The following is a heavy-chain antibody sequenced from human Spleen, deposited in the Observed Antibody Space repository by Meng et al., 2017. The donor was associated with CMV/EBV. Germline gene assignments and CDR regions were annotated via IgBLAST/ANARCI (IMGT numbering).Heavy chain of an antibody. CDR3: ARRPAYDSSGYYYSWFDP. V-gene: IGHV1-69*12. J-gene: IGHJ5*02. Sequence: VQLVQAGAEVRKPGSSVKVACKASGGTFSSYAISWVRQARGQGLEWRGGIIPIFGTANYAQKFQGRVTITADESTSTAYMELSSLRSEDTAVDYCARRPAYDSSGYYYSWFDPWGQGTLVTVSS. CDR1: GGTFSSYA. CDR2: IIPIFGTA. D-gene: IGHD3-22*01.